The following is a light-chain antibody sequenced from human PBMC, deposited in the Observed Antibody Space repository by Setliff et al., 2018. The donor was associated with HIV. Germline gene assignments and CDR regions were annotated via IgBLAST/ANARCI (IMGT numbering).Light chain of an antibody. CDR2: EVS. V-gene: IGLV2-14*01. Sequence: QSALTQPASVSGSPGQSITIFCIGTISDVGGYNYVSCYQQYPGKAPKLMIYEVSNRPSGVSNRFSGSKSGNTASLTISGLQGEDEADYYCSSYTSSNTPYVFGTGTKVTV. J-gene: IGLJ1*01. CDR1: ISDVGGYNY. CDR3: SSYTSSNTPYV.